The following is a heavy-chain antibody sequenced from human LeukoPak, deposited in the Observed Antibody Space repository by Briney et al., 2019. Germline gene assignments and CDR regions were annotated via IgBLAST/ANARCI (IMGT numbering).Heavy chain of an antibody. Sequence: KPSETLSLTCTVSGGSISSSSYYWGWIRQPPGKGLEWIGSIYYSGSTYYSPSLKSRVTIPVDTSKNQFSLKLSSVTAADTAVYYCARGDCSGGSCYLFDYWGQGALVTVSS. CDR2: IYYSGST. V-gene: IGHV4-39*01. J-gene: IGHJ4*02. D-gene: IGHD2-15*01. CDR3: ARGDCSGGSCYLFDY. CDR1: GGSISSSSYY.